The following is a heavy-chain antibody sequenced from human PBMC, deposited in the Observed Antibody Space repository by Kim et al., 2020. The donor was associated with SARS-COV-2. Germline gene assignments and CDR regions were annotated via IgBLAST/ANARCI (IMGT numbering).Heavy chain of an antibody. V-gene: IGHV1-2*06. D-gene: IGHD3-16*01. Sequence: ASVKVSCKASGYTFTGYYMHWVRQAPGQGLEWMGRINPNSGGTNYAQKFQGRVTMTRDTSISTAYMELSRLRSDDTAVYYCARVTLRLYYGMDVWGQGTTVTVSS. J-gene: IGHJ6*02. CDR1: GYTFTGYY. CDR3: ARVTLRLYYGMDV. CDR2: INPNSGGT.